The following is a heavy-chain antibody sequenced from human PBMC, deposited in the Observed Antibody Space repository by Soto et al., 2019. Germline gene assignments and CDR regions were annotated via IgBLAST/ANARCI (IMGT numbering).Heavy chain of an antibody. CDR2: ISHDGDNQ. CDR1: GFTFGNFA. Sequence: QVQLVESGGGVVKPGRSLRVSCEPSGFTFGNFAINWVRQAPAKGREWVALISHDGDNQNYADSLKGRFTVSRDNSKSTLYLQMTSPRPDDTAIYYCARRIPVSGPYGAFDLWGQGTMVTVSS. D-gene: IGHD6-13*01. J-gene: IGHJ3*01. CDR3: ARRIPVSGPYGAFDL. V-gene: IGHV3-30*03.